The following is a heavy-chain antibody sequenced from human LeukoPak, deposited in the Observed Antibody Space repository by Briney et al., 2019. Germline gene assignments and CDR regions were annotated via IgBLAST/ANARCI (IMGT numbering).Heavy chain of an antibody. CDR2: ISSSSTI. CDR1: GLSVSSTF. CDR3: AREAAGDF. J-gene: IGHJ4*02. D-gene: IGHD6-13*01. V-gene: IGHV3-48*02. Sequence: PGGSLRLSCAASGLSVSSTFMSWVRQAPGKGLEWVSYISSSSTIYYADSVKGRFTISRDNAKNSLYLQMNSLRDEDTAVYYCAREAAGDFWGQGTLVTVSS.